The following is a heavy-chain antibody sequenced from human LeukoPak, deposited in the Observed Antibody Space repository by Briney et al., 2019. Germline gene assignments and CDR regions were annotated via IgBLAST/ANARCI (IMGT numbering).Heavy chain of an antibody. D-gene: IGHD1-1*01. CDR2: INPDGATT. V-gene: IGHV3-74*01. Sequence: PGGSLRLSCAASGFTFRNYWMHWVRQAPGKGLVWVSRINPDGATTDYAGSVKGRFIISRDNAKNMVYLQMDSLRAEDTAVYYCVRLLDVDYWGQGTLVTVSS. CDR3: VRLLDVDY. CDR1: GFTFRNYW. J-gene: IGHJ4*02.